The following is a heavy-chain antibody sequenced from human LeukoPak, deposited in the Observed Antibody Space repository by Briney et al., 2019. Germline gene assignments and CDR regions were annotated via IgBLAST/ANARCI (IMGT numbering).Heavy chain of an antibody. CDR1: GFTFSGYA. Sequence: GGSLRLSCAASGFTFSGYAMSWVRQAAGKGLVWVSRINSDGSSIRYAESVKGRFTISRDNAKNTLYLQMNSLRVDDTAVYYCSRSHYYDSSGNFNYYYGLDVWGQGTTVTVSS. D-gene: IGHD3-22*01. CDR2: INSDGSSI. J-gene: IGHJ6*02. CDR3: SRSHYYDSSGNFNYYYGLDV. V-gene: IGHV3-74*01.